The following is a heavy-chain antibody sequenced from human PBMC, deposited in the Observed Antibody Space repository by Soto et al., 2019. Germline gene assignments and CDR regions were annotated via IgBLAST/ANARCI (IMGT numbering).Heavy chain of an antibody. Sequence: QVRLVESGGGVVQPRRSLRLSCTASGFSFSSYAMYWFRQPPGKGLEWVAVISHDGINKHYADSVKGRVTVSRDNSNHSLDLQLNSLRGEDTAMYYCARDMYSSDYFVKWFEPWGQGTLVTVSS. V-gene: IGHV3-30-3*01. D-gene: IGHD6-19*01. CDR1: GFSFSSYA. J-gene: IGHJ5*02. CDR2: ISHDGINK. CDR3: ARDMYSSDYFVKWFEP.